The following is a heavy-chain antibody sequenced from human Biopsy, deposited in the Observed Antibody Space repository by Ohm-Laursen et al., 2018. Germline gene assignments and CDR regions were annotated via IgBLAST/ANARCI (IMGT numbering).Heavy chain of an antibody. Sequence: LTLTCAASGFTLNKHGMHWVRQAPGKGLEWVAVIWFDETNKHYADSVKGRFTISRDNSKNMLYLQMNTLRDADTAVYYCARDPRDTALGIFDYWGLGTLVTVSS. V-gene: IGHV3-33*01. CDR2: IWFDETNK. CDR1: GFTLNKHG. D-gene: IGHD5-18*01. J-gene: IGHJ4*02. CDR3: ARDPRDTALGIFDY.